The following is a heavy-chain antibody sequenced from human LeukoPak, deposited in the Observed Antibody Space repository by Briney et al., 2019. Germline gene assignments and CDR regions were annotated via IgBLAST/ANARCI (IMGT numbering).Heavy chain of an antibody. CDR1: GGSISSSSYS. CDR2: IYYSGST. J-gene: IGHJ4*02. D-gene: IGHD3-3*01. CDR3: ARLLITIFGVVTNFDY. Sequence: SETLSLTCTVSGGSISSSSYSWGWIRQPPGKGLEWIGSIYYSGSTYYNPSLKSRVTISVDTSKNQFSLKLSSVTAADTAVYYCARLLITIFGVVTNFDYWGQGTLVTVSS. V-gene: IGHV4-39*01.